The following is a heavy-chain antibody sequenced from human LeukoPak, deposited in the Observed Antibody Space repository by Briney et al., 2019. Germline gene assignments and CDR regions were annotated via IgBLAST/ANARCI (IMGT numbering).Heavy chain of an antibody. J-gene: IGHJ4*02. D-gene: IGHD5-24*01. CDR2: IIPIFGTA. Sequence: GASVKVSCKASGGTFSSYAISWVRQAPGQGLEWMGGIIPIFGTANYAQKFQGRVTITADESTSTAYMELSSLRSEDTAVYYCASDDGYNYDGKGSATGPYYFDYWGQGTLVTVSS. CDR3: ASDDGYNYDGKGSATGPYYFDY. CDR1: GGTFSSYA. V-gene: IGHV1-69*13.